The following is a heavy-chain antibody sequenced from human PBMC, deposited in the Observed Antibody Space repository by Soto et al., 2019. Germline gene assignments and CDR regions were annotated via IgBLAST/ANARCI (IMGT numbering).Heavy chain of an antibody. V-gene: IGHV1-18*04. CDR1: GYSFTKYG. CDR2: ISNYNGDT. Sequence: ASVKVSCKASGYSFTKYGISWVRQAPGQGLEWMGWISNYNGDTNYAQSLKLRGTMTTDPSTSRAYMQLRSVRPDGTTVYYSARHPSSTSGSRIGFDAWGQGSVVTVSS. J-gene: IGHJ5*02. CDR3: ARHPSSTSGSRIGFDA. D-gene: IGHD2-8*01.